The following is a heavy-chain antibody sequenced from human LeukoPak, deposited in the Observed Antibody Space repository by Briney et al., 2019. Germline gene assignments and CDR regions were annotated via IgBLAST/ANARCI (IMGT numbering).Heavy chain of an antibody. CDR3: ARADKGTFDP. CDR2: IYYSGST. J-gene: IGHJ5*02. CDR1: GGSISSGGYY. Sequence: PSETLSLTCIVSGGSISSGGYYWSWIRQHPGKGLEWIGYIYYSGSTYYNPSLKSRVTISVDTSKNQFSLKLSSVTAADTAVYYCARADKGTFDPWGQGTLVTVSS. D-gene: IGHD1-14*01. V-gene: IGHV4-31*03.